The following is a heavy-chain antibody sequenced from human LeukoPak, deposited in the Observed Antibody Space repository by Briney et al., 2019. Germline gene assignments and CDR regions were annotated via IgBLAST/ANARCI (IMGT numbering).Heavy chain of an antibody. Sequence: PGGSLRLSCAASGFTFNDYAMHWVRQAPGKGLEWVSGIGWNSHIIGYEASVKGRFTISRDNARNSLSLQMNSLRAEDTAFYYCAKDRDSSGFAPYFDYWGQGILVTVSS. J-gene: IGHJ4*02. CDR2: IGWNSHII. CDR3: AKDRDSSGFAPYFDY. CDR1: GFTFNDYA. V-gene: IGHV3-9*01. D-gene: IGHD3-22*01.